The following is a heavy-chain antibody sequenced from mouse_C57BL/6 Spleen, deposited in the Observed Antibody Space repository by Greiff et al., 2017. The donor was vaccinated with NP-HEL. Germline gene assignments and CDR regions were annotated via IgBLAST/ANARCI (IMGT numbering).Heavy chain of an antibody. CDR2: IDPSDSYT. CDR1: GYTFTSYW. J-gene: IGHJ1*03. CDR3: ARLGTTSWYFDV. V-gene: IGHV1-69*01. Sequence: QVQLKQPGAELVMPGASVKLSCKASGYTFTSYWMHWVKQRPGQGLEWIGEIDPSDSYTNYNQKFKGKSTLTVDKSSSTAYMQLSSLTSEDSAVYYCARLGTTSWYFDVWGTGTTVTVSS. D-gene: IGHD2-3*01.